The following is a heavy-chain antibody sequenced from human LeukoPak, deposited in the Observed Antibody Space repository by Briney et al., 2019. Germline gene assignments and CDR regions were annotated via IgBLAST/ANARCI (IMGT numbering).Heavy chain of an antibody. CDR1: GFTFSSYS. CDR3: ARADLAAATPYFDY. J-gene: IGHJ4*02. D-gene: IGHD6-13*01. V-gene: IGHV3-48*04. Sequence: GGSLRLSCAASGFTFSSYSMNWVRQAPGKGLEWVSYISSSSSTIYYADSVKGRFTISRDNAKNSLYLQMNSLRAEDTAVYYCARADLAAATPYFDYWGQGTLVTVSS. CDR2: ISSSSSTI.